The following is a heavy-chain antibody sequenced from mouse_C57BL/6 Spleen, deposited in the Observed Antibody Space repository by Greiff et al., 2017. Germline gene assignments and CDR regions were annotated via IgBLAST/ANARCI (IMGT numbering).Heavy chain of an antibody. Sequence: EVHLVESGGGLVKPGGSLKLSCAASGFTFSSYTMSWVRQTPEKRLEWVATISGGGGNTYYPDSVKGRFTISRDNAKNTLYLQMSSLRSEDTALYYCAREGNPSPDAYYFDYWGQGTTLTVSS. V-gene: IGHV5-9*01. D-gene: IGHD6-1*01. CDR3: AREGNPSPDAYYFDY. J-gene: IGHJ2*01. CDR1: GFTFSSYT. CDR2: ISGGGGNT.